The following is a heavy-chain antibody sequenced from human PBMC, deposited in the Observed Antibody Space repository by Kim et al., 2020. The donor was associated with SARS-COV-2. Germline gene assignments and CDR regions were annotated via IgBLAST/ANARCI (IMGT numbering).Heavy chain of an antibody. J-gene: IGHJ4*02. V-gene: IGHV4-39*01. D-gene: IGHD3-16*01. Sequence: SETLSLTCTVSGGSISSSSFYWGWIRQPPGKGLEWIGSIYYSGSTYYNPSLKSRVTISVDTSKNQFSLKLSSVTAADTAVYYCASRGAYDYVWGSFGYWGERAL. CDR1: GGSISSSSFY. CDR2: IYYSGST. CDR3: ASRGAYDYVWGSFGY.